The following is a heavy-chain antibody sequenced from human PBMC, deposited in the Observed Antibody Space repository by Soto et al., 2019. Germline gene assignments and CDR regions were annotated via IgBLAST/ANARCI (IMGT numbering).Heavy chain of an antibody. D-gene: IGHD3-22*01. V-gene: IGHV4-30-4*01. CDR1: GGSISSGDYY. Sequence: QVQLQESGPGLVKPSQTLSLTCTVSGGSISSGDYYWSWIRQPPGKGLEWIGYIYYSGSTYYNPSLKSRVTTSVDTSKNQFSLKLSSVTAADTAVYYCARVPYYDSSXPYGSLRAFDIWGQGTMVTVSS. CDR3: ARVPYYDSSXPYGSLRAFDI. CDR2: IYYSGST. J-gene: IGHJ3*02.